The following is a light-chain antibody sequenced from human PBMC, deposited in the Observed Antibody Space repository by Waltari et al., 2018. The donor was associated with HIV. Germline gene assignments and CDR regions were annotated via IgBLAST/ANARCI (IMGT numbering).Light chain of an antibody. Sequence: QSALTQPASVSGSLGQSITISCIGTRSDIGSYHYVSCYQHHPDKAPTLVIYDANARPSGVPFRFSGSKSGNTASLTISGLQAEDEADYYCSSYTSTSTLLFGGGTKVTVL. J-gene: IGLJ3*02. CDR2: DAN. CDR3: SSYTSTSTLL. CDR1: RSDIGSYHY. V-gene: IGLV2-14*01.